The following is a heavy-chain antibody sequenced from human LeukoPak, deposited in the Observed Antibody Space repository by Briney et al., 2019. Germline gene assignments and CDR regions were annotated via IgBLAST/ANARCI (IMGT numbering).Heavy chain of an antibody. CDR3: ARSRNSSGWDHFDY. J-gene: IGHJ4*02. Sequence: GGSLRLSCAASGFTFSSYWMSWVRQAPGKGLEWVANIKQDGSEKYYVDSVKGRFTISRDNAKNSLYLQMNSLRAEDTAVYYCARSRNSSGWDHFDYWGQGTLVTVSS. CDR1: GFTFSSYW. D-gene: IGHD6-19*01. V-gene: IGHV3-7*01. CDR2: IKQDGSEK.